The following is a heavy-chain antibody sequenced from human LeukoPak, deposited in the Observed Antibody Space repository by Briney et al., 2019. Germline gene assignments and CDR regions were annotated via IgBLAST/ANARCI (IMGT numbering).Heavy chain of an antibody. D-gene: IGHD3-10*01. CDR3: AKDPYYGSGSRGDAFDI. Sequence: GGSLRLSCTASGFAFRSHAMHWVRQAPGKGLEWVAFIRYDGSKKFYADSVKGRFTISRDNSKNTLYLQMNSLRAEDTVVYYCAKDPYYGSGSRGDAFDIWGQETMVTVSS. CDR2: IRYDGSKK. J-gene: IGHJ3*02. CDR1: GFAFRSHA. V-gene: IGHV3-30*02.